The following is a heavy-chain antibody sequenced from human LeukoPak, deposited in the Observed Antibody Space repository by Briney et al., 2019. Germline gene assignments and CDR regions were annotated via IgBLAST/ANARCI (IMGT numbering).Heavy chain of an antibody. D-gene: IGHD4-17*01. J-gene: IGHJ3*02. V-gene: IGHV4-30-4*01. CDR3: ARAAVTTNAFDI. CDR1: GGSINSYY. CDR2: IYYSGST. Sequence: PSETLSLTCIVSGGSINSYYWSWIRQPPGKGLEWIGYIYYSGSTYYNPSLKSRVTISVDTSKNQFSLKLSSVTAADTAVYYCARAAVTTNAFDIWGQGTMVTVSS.